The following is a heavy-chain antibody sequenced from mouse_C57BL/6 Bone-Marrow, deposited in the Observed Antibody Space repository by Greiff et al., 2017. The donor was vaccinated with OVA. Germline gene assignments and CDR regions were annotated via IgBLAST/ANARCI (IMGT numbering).Heavy chain of an antibody. CDR3: ARDYDVYYFDY. J-gene: IGHJ2*01. V-gene: IGHV1-59*01. D-gene: IGHD2-4*01. Sequence: VQLQQPGAELVRPGTSVKLSCKASGYTFTSYWMHWVKQRPGQGLEWIGVIDPSDSYTNYNQKFKGKATLTVDKPSSTAYMQLSSLTSEDSAVYYCARDYDVYYFDYWGQGTTLTVSS. CDR1: GYTFTSYW. CDR2: IDPSDSYT.